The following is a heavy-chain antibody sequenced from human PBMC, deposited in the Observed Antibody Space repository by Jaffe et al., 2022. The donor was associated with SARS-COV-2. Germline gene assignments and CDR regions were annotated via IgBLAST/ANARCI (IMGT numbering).Heavy chain of an antibody. D-gene: IGHD1-26*01. Sequence: EMQLVESGGGLVQPGGSLRLSCAASGFTFSSYAMSWVRQVPGKGLEWVSDISGGGGFTYYADSVKGRFTISRDNSENTLNLQMNSLRAEDTAVYYCAKKQWEQYYYMDVWGKGTTVTVSS. V-gene: IGHV3-23*04. CDR1: GFTFSSYA. CDR2: ISGGGGFT. J-gene: IGHJ6*03. CDR3: AKKQWEQYYYMDV.